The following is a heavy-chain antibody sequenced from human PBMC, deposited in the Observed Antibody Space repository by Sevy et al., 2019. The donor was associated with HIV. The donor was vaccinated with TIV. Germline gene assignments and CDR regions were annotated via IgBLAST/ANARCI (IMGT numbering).Heavy chain of an antibody. Sequence: GGSLRLSCAASGFTFGSYAIHWVRQAPGKGLEWVAAIWYDGSNKYYADSVKGRFTISRDTSNNTLYLQMNTLRADDTAVYYCVYARFWGQGTLVTVSS. CDR1: GFTFGSYA. CDR2: IWYDGSNK. D-gene: IGHD3-16*01. V-gene: IGHV3-33*01. CDR3: VYARF. J-gene: IGHJ4*02.